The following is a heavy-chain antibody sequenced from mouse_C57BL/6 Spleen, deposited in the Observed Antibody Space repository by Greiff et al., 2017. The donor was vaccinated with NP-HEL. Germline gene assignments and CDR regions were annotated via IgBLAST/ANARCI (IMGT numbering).Heavy chain of an antibody. J-gene: IGHJ3*01. V-gene: IGHV1-52*01. Sequence: QVQLQQPGAELVRPGSSVKLSCKASGYTFTSYWMHWVKQRPIQGLEWIGNIDPSDSETHYNQKFKDKATLTVDKSSSTAYMQLSSLTSDDSAVYYCASGEFYYYGGSSFAYWGQGTLVTVSA. CDR1: GYTFTSYW. CDR2: IDPSDSET. CDR3: ASGEFYYYGGSSFAY. D-gene: IGHD1-1*01.